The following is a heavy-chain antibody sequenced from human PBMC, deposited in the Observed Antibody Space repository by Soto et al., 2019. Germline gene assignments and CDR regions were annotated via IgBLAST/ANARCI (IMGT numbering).Heavy chain of an antibody. CDR2: IYYSGTT. Sequence: QVQLQESGPGLVKPSQTLSLTCTVSGGSISSGGYYWSWIRQHPGKGLEWIGYIYYSGTTYYNPSLKSRVTIXXDXSXXQFSLKLSSVTAADTAVYYCARAGNDYGVYYGLDVWGQGTTVTVSS. V-gene: IGHV4-31*03. J-gene: IGHJ6*02. D-gene: IGHD4-17*01. CDR3: ARAGNDYGVYYGLDV. CDR1: GGSISSGGYY.